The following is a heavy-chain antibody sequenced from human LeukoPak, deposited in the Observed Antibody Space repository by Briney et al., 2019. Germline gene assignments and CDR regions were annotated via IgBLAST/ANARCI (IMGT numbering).Heavy chain of an antibody. D-gene: IGHD5-18*01. CDR3: ARLLGGYTYAADY. Sequence: GGSLEISGQGSGSTFTSYWIAWLPRLPGKGREGMGNIYPGDSDTRYSPSFQGQVSISADKSISTAYLQWSSLKASDTAMYYCARLLGGYTYAADYWGQGTLVTVSS. V-gene: IGHV5-51*01. CDR2: IYPGDSDT. CDR1: GSTFTSYW. J-gene: IGHJ4*02.